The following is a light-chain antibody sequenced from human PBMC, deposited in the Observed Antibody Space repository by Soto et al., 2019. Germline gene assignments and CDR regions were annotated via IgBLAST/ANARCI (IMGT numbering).Light chain of an antibody. V-gene: IGLV1-44*01. CDR3: AAWDDSLNGLV. CDR2: SDN. Sequence: QPVLTQPPSASGTPGQKVTISCSGSSSNIGSNTVSWYQQLPGTAPKVLFYSDNQRPSGVPDRFSGSKSGTSASLAISGLQSEDEADYFCAAWDDSLNGLVFGTGTKLTVL. J-gene: IGLJ1*01. CDR1: SSNIGSNT.